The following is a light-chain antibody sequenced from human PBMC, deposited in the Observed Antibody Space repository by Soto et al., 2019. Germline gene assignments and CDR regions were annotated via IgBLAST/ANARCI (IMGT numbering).Light chain of an antibody. CDR2: GAS. CDR3: QKYNSAPRT. CDR1: QGISNF. Sequence: DIQMTQSPSSLSASVGDIVTITCRASQGISNFLAWYQQKPGKVPKVLIYGASTLQSGVPSRFSGSGTGTDFTLTIISLQPEDVATYYRQKYNSAPRTFGQGTKVEIK. V-gene: IGKV1-27*01. J-gene: IGKJ1*01.